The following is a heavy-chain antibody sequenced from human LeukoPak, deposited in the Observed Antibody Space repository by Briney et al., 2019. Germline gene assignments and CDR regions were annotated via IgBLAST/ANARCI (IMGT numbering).Heavy chain of an antibody. D-gene: IGHD3-22*01. CDR1: GFTFSNYW. J-gene: IGHJ4*02. V-gene: IGHV3-74*01. Sequence: GGSLRLSCVVSGFTFSNYWMHWVRQAPGKGLVWVSRIKNDGSSTRYADSVKGRFTISRDDAKHTLYLQMNSLRAEDTAVYYCARGSPNEYDSSGYYSPLGYWGQGTLVIVST. CDR3: ARGSPNEYDSSGYYSPLGY. CDR2: IKNDGSST.